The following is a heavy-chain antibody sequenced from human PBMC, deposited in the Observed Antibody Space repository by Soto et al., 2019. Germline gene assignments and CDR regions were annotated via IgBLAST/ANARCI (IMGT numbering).Heavy chain of an antibody. CDR1: RFSFSSYW. Sequence: SLRLSGAPSRFSFSSYWMSWVRQAPGQGLEWVANIKQDGSEKYYVDSVKGRLTIPRDNAKNSLYLQMNSLRAEDTAVYYCARRIQSDYWGQGTLVTVSS. CDR2: IKQDGSEK. V-gene: IGHV3-7*01. J-gene: IGHJ4*02. D-gene: IGHD5-18*01. CDR3: ARRIQSDY.